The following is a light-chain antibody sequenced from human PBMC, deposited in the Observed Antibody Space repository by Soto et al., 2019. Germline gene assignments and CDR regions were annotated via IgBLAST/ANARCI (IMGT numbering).Light chain of an antibody. CDR1: SSDVGGSNF. CDR3: FSSNTSTTYV. J-gene: IGLJ1*01. V-gene: IGLV2-14*03. CDR2: DVA. Sequence: QSALTQPASVSDSPGQSITISCTGTSSDVGGSNFVSWYQQHPGKPPKLIIFDVANRPSGVSNRFSGSKSGSTASLIISRRQHEDEAAYYCFSSNTSTTYVFGTGTKVTVL.